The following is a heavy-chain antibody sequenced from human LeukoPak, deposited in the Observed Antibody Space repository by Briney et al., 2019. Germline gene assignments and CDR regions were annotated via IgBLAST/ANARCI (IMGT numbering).Heavy chain of an antibody. CDR3: ARGGTFVVVTAIRADDAFDI. J-gene: IGHJ3*02. CDR1: GGSISSSSYY. CDR2: IYYSGST. D-gene: IGHD2-21*02. Sequence: SETLSLTCTVSGGSISSSSYYWGWIRQPPGKGLEWIGSIYYSGSTYYNPSLKSRVTISVDTSKNQFSLKLSSVTAADTAVYYCARGGTFVVVTAIRADDAFDIWGQGTMVTVSS. V-gene: IGHV4-39*07.